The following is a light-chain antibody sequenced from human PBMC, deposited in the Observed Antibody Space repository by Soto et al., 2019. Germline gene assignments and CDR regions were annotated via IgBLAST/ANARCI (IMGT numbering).Light chain of an antibody. CDR1: QSVSSSY. CDR2: GAS. CDR3: QQYGSSPET. Sequence: IVLTQSPGTLSLSPGERATLSCRAGQSVSSSYLAWYQQKPGQDPRLLIYGASSGATGIPDRFSGSGSGTDFTLTISRLEPEDFAVYYCQQYGSSPETFGQGTKVEIK. V-gene: IGKV3-20*01. J-gene: IGKJ1*01.